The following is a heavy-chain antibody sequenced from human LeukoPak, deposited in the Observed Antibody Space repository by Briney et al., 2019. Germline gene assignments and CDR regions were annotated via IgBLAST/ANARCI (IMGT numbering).Heavy chain of an antibody. CDR3: ARVMGRYCSSNGCYVDY. V-gene: IGHV3-30*04. J-gene: IGHJ4*02. Sequence: GRSLRLSCAASGITFSSYAMHWVRQAPGKGLEWVAVISYDGSNKYYADSVKGRFTISRDNSKNTLYLQMNSLRAEDTAVYYCARVMGRYCSSNGCYVDYWGQGTLVTVSS. CDR1: GITFSSYA. CDR2: ISYDGSNK. D-gene: IGHD2-2*01.